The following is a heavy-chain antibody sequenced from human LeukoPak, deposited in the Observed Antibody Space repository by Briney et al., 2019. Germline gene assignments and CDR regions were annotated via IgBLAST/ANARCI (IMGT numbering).Heavy chain of an antibody. Sequence: PGGSLRLSCAASGFTFSDHYMAWVRQAPGKGLEWVGRTRDKATSYTTDYAASVKGRFTISRDDSKNSLSLQMHSLKSEDTAVYYCARVGVMKTTIDYWGQGVLVTVS. CDR2: TRDKATSYTT. J-gene: IGHJ4*02. V-gene: IGHV3-72*01. CDR1: GFTFSDHY. CDR3: ARVGVMKTTIDY. D-gene: IGHD1-26*01.